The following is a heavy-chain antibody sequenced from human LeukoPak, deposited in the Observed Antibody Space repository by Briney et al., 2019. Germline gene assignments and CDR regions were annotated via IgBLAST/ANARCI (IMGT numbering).Heavy chain of an antibody. CDR2: ISAYNGNT. V-gene: IGHV1-18*01. D-gene: IGHD6-13*01. J-gene: IGHJ5*02. Sequence: ASVKVSCKASGYTFTSYGISWVRRAPGQGLEWMGWISAYNGNTNYVQKFQGRVTMTTDTSTSTAYMELRSLRSDDTAVYYCARSGQFSSWYERKANWFDPWGQGTLVTVSS. CDR3: ARSGQFSSWYERKANWFDP. CDR1: GYTFTSYG.